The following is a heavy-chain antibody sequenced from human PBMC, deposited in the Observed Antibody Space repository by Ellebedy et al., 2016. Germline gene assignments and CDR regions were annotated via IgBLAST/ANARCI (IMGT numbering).Heavy chain of an antibody. CDR3: AREGYYYDSSGPDLDYYYYGMDV. CDR1: GFTFSSYS. V-gene: IGHV3-48*02. Sequence: GGSLRLXCAASGFTFSSYSMNWVRQAPGKGLEWVSYISSSSSTIYYADSVKGRFTISRDNAKNSLYLQMNSLRDEDTAVYYCAREGYYYDSSGPDLDYYYYGMDVWGQGTTVTVSS. D-gene: IGHD3-22*01. J-gene: IGHJ6*02. CDR2: ISSSSSTI.